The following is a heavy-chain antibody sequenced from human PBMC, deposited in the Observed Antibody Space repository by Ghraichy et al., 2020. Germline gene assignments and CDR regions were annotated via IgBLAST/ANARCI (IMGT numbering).Heavy chain of an antibody. CDR3: ARVDYYGDVAVY. CDR1: GFTFSGYW. Sequence: GESLRLSCAASGFTFSGYWMNWVRQAPGKGLEWVANIKEDGSDKKYVDSVKGRFTISRDNAKNSLHLQMNSLRVEDTAVYYCARVDYYGDVAVYWGQGTLVTVSS. D-gene: IGHD4-17*01. J-gene: IGHJ4*02. CDR2: IKEDGSDK. V-gene: IGHV3-7*01.